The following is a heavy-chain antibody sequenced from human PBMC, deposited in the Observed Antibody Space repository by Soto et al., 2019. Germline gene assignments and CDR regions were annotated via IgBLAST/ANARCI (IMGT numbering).Heavy chain of an antibody. CDR3: ARVEDGWYRSGLNYYYYGMDV. CDR1: GGSISSYY. V-gene: IGHV4-59*01. CDR2: IYYSGST. D-gene: IGHD6-19*01. J-gene: IGHJ6*02. Sequence: SETLSLTCTVSGGSISSYYWSWIRQPPGKGLEWIGYIYYSGSTNYNPSLKSRVTISVDTSKNQFSLKLSSVTAADTAVYYCARVEDGWYRSGLNYYYYGMDVWGQGTTVTVSS.